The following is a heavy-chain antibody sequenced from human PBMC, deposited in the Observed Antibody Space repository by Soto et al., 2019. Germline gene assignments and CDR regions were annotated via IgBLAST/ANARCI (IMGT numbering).Heavy chain of an antibody. CDR3: ARDIVVVPAAIRWDYYYYGMDV. CDR1: GYTFTSYG. CDR2: ISAYNGNT. V-gene: IGHV1-18*04. D-gene: IGHD2-2*02. Sequence: ASVKVSCKASGYTFTSYGISWVRRAPGQGLEWMGWISAYNGNTNYAQKLQGRVTMTTDTSTSTAYMELRSLRSDDTAVYYCARDIVVVPAAIRWDYYYYGMDVWGQGTTVTVSS. J-gene: IGHJ6*02.